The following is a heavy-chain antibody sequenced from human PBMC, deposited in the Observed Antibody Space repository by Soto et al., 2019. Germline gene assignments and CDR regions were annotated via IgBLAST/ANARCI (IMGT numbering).Heavy chain of an antibody. CDR2: IRTEAHSYAT. D-gene: IGHD6-6*01. Sequence: GGSLRLSCAASGFTFSSFALSWVRQAPGMGLEWVGRIRTEAHSYATAYAASVKGRFTISRDDSKNTAYLQMNSLKAEDTAVYYCTRTSQLAAFDYWGQGTLVNVSS. V-gene: IGHV3-73*01. CDR3: TRTSQLAAFDY. J-gene: IGHJ4*02. CDR1: GFTFSSFA.